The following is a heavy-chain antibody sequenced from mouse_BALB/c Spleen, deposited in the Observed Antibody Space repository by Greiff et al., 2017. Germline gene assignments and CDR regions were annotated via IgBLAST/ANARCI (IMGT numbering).Heavy chain of an antibody. CDR3: ATIYYDYDNAMDY. Sequence: QVQLKESGAELARPGASVKLSCKASGYTFTSYWMQWVKQRPGQGLEWIGAIYPGDGDTRYTQKFKGKATLTADKSSSTAYMQLSSLASEDSAVYYCATIYYDYDNAMDYWGQGTSVTVSS. CDR1: GYTFTSYW. CDR2: IYPGDGDT. J-gene: IGHJ4*01. V-gene: IGHV1-87*01. D-gene: IGHD2-4*01.